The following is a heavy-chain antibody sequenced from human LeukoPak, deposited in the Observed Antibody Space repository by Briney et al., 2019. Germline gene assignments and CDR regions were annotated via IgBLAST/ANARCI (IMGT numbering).Heavy chain of an antibody. Sequence: PSETLSLTCTVSGASVNSGSYYWSWIRQPPGKGLEWIGYIYYRGSTSYNPSLKSRVTMSVDTSENQVSLKLTSVTAADTAVYYCATARIKLPSSPFDYWGQGALVTVSS. CDR2: IYYRGST. D-gene: IGHD2-15*01. CDR1: GASVNSGSYY. CDR3: ATARIKLPSSPFDY. V-gene: IGHV4-61*01. J-gene: IGHJ4*02.